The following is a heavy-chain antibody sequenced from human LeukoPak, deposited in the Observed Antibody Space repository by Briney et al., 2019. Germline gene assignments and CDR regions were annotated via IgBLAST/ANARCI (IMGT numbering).Heavy chain of an antibody. CDR2: INPNSGGT. Sequence: ASVKVSCKASGYTFTGYYMHWVRQAPGQGLEWVGWINPNSGGTNYVQKFQGRVTVTRDTSISTAYMELSRLRSDDTAVYYCARDQLLYRYFDYWGQGTLVTVSS. CDR3: ARDQLLYRYFDY. J-gene: IGHJ4*02. V-gene: IGHV1-2*02. D-gene: IGHD2-2*02. CDR1: GYTFTGYY.